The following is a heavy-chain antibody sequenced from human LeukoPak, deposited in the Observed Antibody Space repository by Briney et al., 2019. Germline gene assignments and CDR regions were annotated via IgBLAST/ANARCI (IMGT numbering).Heavy chain of an antibody. D-gene: IGHD3-10*01. CDR3: ARDTYYYGSGTQSDAFDI. V-gene: IGHV4-31*03. J-gene: IGHJ3*02. CDR1: GGSISSGSYY. CDR2: IYYSGST. Sequence: SETLSLTCIVSGGSISSGSYYWSRIRQHPGKGLEWIGYIYYSGSTYYNPSLKSRLTISVDTSKNQFSLKLSSVTAADTAVYYCARDTYYYGSGTQSDAFDIWGQGTMVTVSS.